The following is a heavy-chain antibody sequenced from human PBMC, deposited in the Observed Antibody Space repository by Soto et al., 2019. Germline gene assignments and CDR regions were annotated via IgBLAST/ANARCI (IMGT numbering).Heavy chain of an antibody. V-gene: IGHV1-2*04. CDR2: INPNSGGT. J-gene: IGHJ6*03. Sequence: GASVKVSCKASGYTFTGYYMHWVRQAPGQGLEWMGWINPNSGGTNYAQKFQGWVTMTRDTSISTAYMELSRLRSDDTAVYYCASGRRTMVRGVYYHYYYHYMEDWGKGTQVTDSS. CDR3: ASGRRTMVRGVYYHYYYHYMED. CDR1: GYTFTGYY. D-gene: IGHD3-10*01.